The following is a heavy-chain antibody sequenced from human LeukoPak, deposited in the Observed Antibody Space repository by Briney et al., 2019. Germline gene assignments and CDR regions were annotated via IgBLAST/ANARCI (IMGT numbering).Heavy chain of an antibody. CDR2: INPNSGGT. CDR1: GYTFTSYG. Sequence: ASVKVSCKASGYTFTSYGINWVRQATGQGLEWMGWINPNSGGTNYAQKFQGRVTMTRDTSISTAYMELSRLRSDDTAVYYCARDFQDCSSTSCYLTFNYWGQGTLVTVSS. V-gene: IGHV1-2*02. CDR3: ARDFQDCSSTSCYLTFNY. D-gene: IGHD2-2*01. J-gene: IGHJ4*02.